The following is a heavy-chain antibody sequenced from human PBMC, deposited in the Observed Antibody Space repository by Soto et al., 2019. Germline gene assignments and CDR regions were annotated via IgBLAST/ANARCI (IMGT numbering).Heavy chain of an antibody. CDR1: GFTFSSYS. J-gene: IGHJ5*02. D-gene: IGHD6-13*01. Sequence: EVQLVESGGGLVQPGGSLRLSCAASGFTFSSYSMNWVRQAPGKGLEWVSYISSSSSTIYYADSVKGRFTISRDNAKNSLYLQMNSLRAEDMAVYYCARHPERIAEIGWFDPWGQGTLVTVPS. V-gene: IGHV3-48*01. CDR2: ISSSSSTI. CDR3: ARHPERIAEIGWFDP.